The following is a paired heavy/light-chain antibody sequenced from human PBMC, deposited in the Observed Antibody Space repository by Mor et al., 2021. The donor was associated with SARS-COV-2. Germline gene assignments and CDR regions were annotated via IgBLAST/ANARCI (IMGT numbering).Heavy chain of an antibody. J-gene: IGHJ4*02. CDR1: GGSISRGSPY. CDR2: IYAGGNT. D-gene: IGHD7-27*01. Sequence: QVQLQESGPGLVKPSQTLSLTCTVSGGSISRGSPYWSWIRQPAGKGLEWIGRIYAGGNTNYNPSLRSRVTISVDTSKNQVSLKLSSVTAADTAVYYCARGGGPTGDRLSLGLWGQGTLVTVSS. CDR3: ARGGGPTGDRLSLGL. V-gene: IGHV4-61*02.
Light chain of an antibody. V-gene: IGLV2-14*03. CDR2: DVN. Sequence: QSALTQPASVSGSPGQSITISCTGTSSDVGGYNFVSWYQQHPGKAPKLMIYDVNNRPSGVSNRFSGSKSGNTASLTISGLQAEDEADYYCSSYTSSSTLFGGGTKLTVL. CDR3: SSYTSSSTL. J-gene: IGLJ2*01. CDR1: SSDVGGYNF.